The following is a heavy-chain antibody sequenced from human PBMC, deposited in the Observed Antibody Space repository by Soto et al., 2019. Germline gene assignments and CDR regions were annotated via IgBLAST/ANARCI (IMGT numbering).Heavy chain of an antibody. J-gene: IGHJ5*02. Sequence: LQTLSLTCAISGDSVSSNSAAWNWIRQSPSRGLEWLGRTYFRSKWYNDYAVSVKSRIIINPDTSNNQFSLQLNSVTPEDTAVYFCAKGDNLGPKTGFAFDPWGQGIMVT. CDR3: AKGDNLGPKTGFAFDP. CDR1: GDSVSSNSAA. D-gene: IGHD1-1*01. V-gene: IGHV6-1*01. CDR2: TYFRSKWYN.